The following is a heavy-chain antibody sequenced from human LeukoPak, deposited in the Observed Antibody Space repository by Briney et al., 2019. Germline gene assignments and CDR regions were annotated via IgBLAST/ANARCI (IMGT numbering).Heavy chain of an antibody. CDR2: ISAYNGNT. Sequence: ASVKVSCKASGYTFTSYGISWVRQAPGQGLEWMGWISAYNGNTNYAQKLQGRVTMTTDTSTSTAYMELRSLRSDDTAVYYCARVFVPVAGRGNWFDPWGQGTLVTVSS. CDR1: GYTFTSYG. J-gene: IGHJ5*02. D-gene: IGHD6-19*01. V-gene: IGHV1-18*01. CDR3: ARVFVPVAGRGNWFDP.